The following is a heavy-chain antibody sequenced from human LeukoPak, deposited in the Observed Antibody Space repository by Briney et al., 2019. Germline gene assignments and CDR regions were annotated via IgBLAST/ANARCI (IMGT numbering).Heavy chain of an antibody. CDR2: INPHNGDT. CDR1: GYTFIGYY. CDR3: ARDINGYDPDY. V-gene: IGHV1-2*02. D-gene: IGHD5-12*01. Sequence: ASVKVSCKASGYTFIGYYLHWVRPAPGQGLEWMGWINPHNGDTNYAQKFQGRVTMTRDTSITTAYMELSRLKSDDAAVYYCARDINGYDPDYWGQGTLVTVSS. J-gene: IGHJ4*02.